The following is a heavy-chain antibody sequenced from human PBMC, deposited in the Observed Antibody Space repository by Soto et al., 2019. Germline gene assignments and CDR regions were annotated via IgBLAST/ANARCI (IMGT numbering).Heavy chain of an antibody. CDR3: ARHPERYGSGSYYASWFDP. CDR1: GYSFTSYW. V-gene: IGHV5-10-1*01. D-gene: IGHD3-10*01. J-gene: IGHJ5*02. Sequence: GESLKISCKGSGYSFTSYWISWVRQMPGKGLEWMGRIDPSDSYTNYSPSFQGHVTISADKSISTAYLQWSSLKASDTAMYYCARHPERYGSGSYYASWFDPWGQGTLVTVS. CDR2: IDPSDSYT.